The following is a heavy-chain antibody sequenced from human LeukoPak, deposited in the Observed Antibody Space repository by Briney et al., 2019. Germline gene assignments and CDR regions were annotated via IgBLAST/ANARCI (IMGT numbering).Heavy chain of an antibody. J-gene: IGHJ6*03. CDR1: GGSFSAYY. CDR2: INHSGST. CDR3: ARGRSSSWLYYYYMDV. Sequence: SETLSLTCAVYGGSFSAYYWSWIRQPPGKGLEWIGEINHSGSTNYNPSLKSRVTISVDTSKNQFSLKLSSVTAADTAVYYCARGRSSSWLYYYYMDVWGKGTTVTVSS. V-gene: IGHV4-34*01. D-gene: IGHD6-13*01.